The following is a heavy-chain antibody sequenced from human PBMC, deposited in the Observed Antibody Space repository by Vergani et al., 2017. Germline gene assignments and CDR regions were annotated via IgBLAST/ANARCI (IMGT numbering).Heavy chain of an antibody. V-gene: IGHV3-23*01. Sequence: EVQLLESGGGLVQPGGSLRLSCAASGFTFSSYAMSWVRQAPGKGLEWVSAISGSGGSTYYADSVKGRFTISRDNSKNTLYLQMNSLRAEDTAVYYCARDSCPVIGYFCGNFDYWGQGTRVTVSS. D-gene: IGHD3-22*01. J-gene: IGHJ4*02. CDR1: GFTFSSYA. CDR2: ISGSGGST. CDR3: ARDSCPVIGYFCGNFDY.